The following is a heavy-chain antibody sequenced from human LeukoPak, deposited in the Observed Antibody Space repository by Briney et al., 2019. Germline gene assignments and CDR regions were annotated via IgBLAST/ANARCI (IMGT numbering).Heavy chain of an antibody. Sequence: GGSLRLSCAASGFTFSSYAMHWVRQAPGKGLEWVAVISYDGSNKYYADSVKGRFTISRDNSKNTLYLQMNSLRAEDTAVYYCAKEVTIFGVVHYFDYWGQGTQVTVSS. CDR1: GFTFSSYA. V-gene: IGHV3-30-3*01. J-gene: IGHJ4*02. CDR3: AKEVTIFGVVHYFDY. CDR2: ISYDGSNK. D-gene: IGHD3-3*01.